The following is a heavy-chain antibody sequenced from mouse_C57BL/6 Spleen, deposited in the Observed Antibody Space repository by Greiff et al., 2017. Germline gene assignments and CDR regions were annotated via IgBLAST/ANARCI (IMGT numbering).Heavy chain of an antibody. D-gene: IGHD2-3*01. Sequence: VKLQQSGAELVRPGTSVKVSCKASGYAFTNYLIEWVKQRPGQGLEWIGVINPGSGGTNYNEKFKGKATLTADKSSSTAYMQLSSLTSEDSAVYFCARDLSFAYWGQGTLVTVSA. J-gene: IGHJ3*01. V-gene: IGHV1-54*01. CDR3: ARDLSFAY. CDR2: INPGSGGT. CDR1: GYAFTNYL.